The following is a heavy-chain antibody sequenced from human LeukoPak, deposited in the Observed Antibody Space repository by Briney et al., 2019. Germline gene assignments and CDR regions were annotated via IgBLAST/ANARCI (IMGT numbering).Heavy chain of an antibody. CDR3: AKDITVTPSAYYYYMDV. CDR1: GFTVSSNY. CDR2: IYSGGST. J-gene: IGHJ6*03. D-gene: IGHD4-17*01. Sequence: GGSLRLSCAASGFTVSSNYMSWVRQAPGKGLEWVSVIYSGGSTYYADSVKGRFTISRDNSKNTLYLQMNSLRAEDTAVYYCAKDITVTPSAYYYYMDVWGKGTTVTISS. V-gene: IGHV3-66*01.